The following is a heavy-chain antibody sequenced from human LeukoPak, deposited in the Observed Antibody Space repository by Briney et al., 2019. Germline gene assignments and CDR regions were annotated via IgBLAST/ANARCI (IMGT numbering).Heavy chain of an antibody. V-gene: IGHV4-30-2*01. CDR1: GGSISSGGYS. D-gene: IGHD4-23*01. CDR2: IYHSGST. J-gene: IGHJ4*02. CDR3: ARGPLYGGLDY. Sequence: SETLSLTCAVSGGSISSGGYSWSWIRQPPGKGLEWIGYIYHSGSTYYNPSLKSRVTISVDRSKNQFSLKPSSVTAADTAVYYCARGPLYGGLDYWGQGTLVTVSS.